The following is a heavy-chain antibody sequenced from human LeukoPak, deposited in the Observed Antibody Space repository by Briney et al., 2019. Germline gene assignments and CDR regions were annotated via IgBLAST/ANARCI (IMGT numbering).Heavy chain of an antibody. CDR1: GYTFTSYA. J-gene: IGHJ1*01. Sequence: ASVKVSCKASGYTFTSYAMHWVRQAPGQRLEWMGWINAGNGNTKYSQKIQGRVTITRDTSASTAYMELSSLRSEDTAVYYCARVSSSWVAEYFQHWGQGTLVTVSS. V-gene: IGHV1-3*01. CDR3: ARVSSSWVAEYFQH. CDR2: INAGNGNT. D-gene: IGHD6-13*01.